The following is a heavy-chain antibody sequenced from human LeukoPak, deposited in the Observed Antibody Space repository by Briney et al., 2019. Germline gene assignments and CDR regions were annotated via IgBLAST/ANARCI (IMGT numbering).Heavy chain of an antibody. J-gene: IGHJ4*02. CDR2: ISSSSSYL. Sequence: GGSLPLSCAVSGFTFSSYSMNWARQPPGKGLECVSSISSSSSYLYYADSVKGRFTISRDNAKNSLYLQMNSLRAEDTAVYYCARDSSSSSYWGQGTLVTVSS. CDR1: GFTFSSYS. CDR3: ARDSSSSSY. V-gene: IGHV3-21*01. D-gene: IGHD6-13*01.